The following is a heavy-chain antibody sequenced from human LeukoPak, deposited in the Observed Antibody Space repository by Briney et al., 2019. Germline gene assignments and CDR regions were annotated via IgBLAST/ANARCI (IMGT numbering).Heavy chain of an antibody. Sequence: GGSLRLSCAASGFTFSIYGMHWVRQAPGKGLEWVAFIRYDGSNKYYADSVKGRFTISRDNSKNTLYLQMNSLRPEDTAVYYCAKVERYYYDSSGSNFDYWGQGTLVTVSS. D-gene: IGHD3-22*01. V-gene: IGHV3-30*02. CDR2: IRYDGSNK. CDR3: AKVERYYYDSSGSNFDY. CDR1: GFTFSIYG. J-gene: IGHJ4*02.